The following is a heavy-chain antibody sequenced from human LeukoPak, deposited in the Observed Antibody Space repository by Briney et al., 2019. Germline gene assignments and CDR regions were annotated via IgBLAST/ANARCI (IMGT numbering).Heavy chain of an antibody. Sequence: PSETLSLTCTVSGGSISSYYWNWVRQPPGKGLEWIGSIYYSGSTNYNPSLKSRVTILLDTSKNQFSLRLSSVTAADTAVYYCARDKGYHFDYWGQGSLATVSS. V-gene: IGHV4-59*01. J-gene: IGHJ4*02. CDR3: ARDKGYHFDY. CDR1: GGSISSYY. D-gene: IGHD6-13*01. CDR2: IYYSGST.